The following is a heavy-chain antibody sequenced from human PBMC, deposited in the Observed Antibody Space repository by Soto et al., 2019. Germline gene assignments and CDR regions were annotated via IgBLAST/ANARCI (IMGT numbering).Heavy chain of an antibody. Sequence: EVQLVESGGGLVMPGESLRLSCTTSGFPFSKYHMSWVRQAPGKGREWVASISAGETFIYYGESVQGRFTSSRDNATDSVYLPRNSLTADATGVYYCTRDFDLENGFDPWGQGTRVTVSS. J-gene: IGHJ5*02. CDR2: ISAGETFI. CDR3: TRDFDLENGFDP. V-gene: IGHV3-21*02. CDR1: GFPFSKYH. D-gene: IGHD3-9*01.